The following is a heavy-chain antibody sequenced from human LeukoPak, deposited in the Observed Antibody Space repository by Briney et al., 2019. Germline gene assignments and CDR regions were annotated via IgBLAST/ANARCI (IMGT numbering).Heavy chain of an antibody. D-gene: IGHD6-13*01. J-gene: IGHJ4*02. V-gene: IGHV3-30*04. CDR1: GFTFSSYA. CDR3: ARGLGRSLIAAAGYD. Sequence: PGGSLRLSCAASGFTFSSYAMHWVRQAPGKGLEWVAVISYDGSNKYYADSVKGRFTTSRDNSKNTLYLQMNSLRAEDTAVYYCARGLGRSLIAAAGYDWGQGTLVTVSS. CDR2: ISYDGSNK.